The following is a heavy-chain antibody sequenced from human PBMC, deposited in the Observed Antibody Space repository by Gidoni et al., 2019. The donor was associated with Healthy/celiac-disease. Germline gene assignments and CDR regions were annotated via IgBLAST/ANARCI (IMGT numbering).Heavy chain of an antibody. CDR3: AREGPHSSSWDDY. J-gene: IGHJ4*02. D-gene: IGHD6-13*01. CDR2: INPSGGST. CDR1: GSTCTSYY. Sequence: QVQLVQSGAEVKKPGASVQVSCKSSGSTCTSYYMHWVRQAPGQGLEWMGIINPSGGSTSYAQKFQGRVTMTRDTSTSTVYMELSSLGSEDTAVYYCAREGPHSSSWDDYWGQGTLVTVSS. V-gene: IGHV1-46*03.